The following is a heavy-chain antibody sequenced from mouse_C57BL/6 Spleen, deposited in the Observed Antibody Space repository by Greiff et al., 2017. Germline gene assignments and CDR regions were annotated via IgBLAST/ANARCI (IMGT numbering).Heavy chain of an antibody. CDR2: ISDGGSYT. CDR3: ARDGYYYAMDY. CDR1: GFTFSSYA. Sequence: EVKLVESGGGLVKPGGSLKLSCAASGFTFSSYAMSWVRQTPEKRLEWVATISDGGSYTYYPDNVKGRFTISRDNAKNHLYLQMSHLKSEDTAMYYCARDGYYYAMDYWGQGTSVTVSS. J-gene: IGHJ4*01. V-gene: IGHV5-4*01.